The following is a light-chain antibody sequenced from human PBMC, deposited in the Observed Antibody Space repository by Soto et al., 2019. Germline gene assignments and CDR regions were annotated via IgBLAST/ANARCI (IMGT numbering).Light chain of an antibody. J-gene: IGLJ1*01. CDR3: ATWDSTPSAYV. CDR2: DNN. V-gene: IGLV1-51*01. Sequence: QSVLTQPPSVSAAPGQKVTISCSGNSSNIGNNYVSWYQQLPGTAPKLLFYDNNKRPSGIPDRFSGSKSGTSASLGISGLQTGDEADYYCATWDSTPSAYVFGTGTKVTVL. CDR1: SSNIGNNY.